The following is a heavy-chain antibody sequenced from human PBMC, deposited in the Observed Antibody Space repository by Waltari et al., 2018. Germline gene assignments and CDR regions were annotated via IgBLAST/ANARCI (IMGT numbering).Heavy chain of an antibody. CDR1: GFTFDDYA. D-gene: IGHD6-6*01. CDR3: TKDPYSSSSYYFDY. Sequence: EVQLVESGGGLVQPGRSLRLSCAASGFTFDDYAMHWVRKAPGKGLDWVSGISWNSGSIGYADSVKGRFTISRDNAKNSLYLQMNSLRAEDTALYYCTKDPYSSSSYYFDYWGQGTLVTVSS. CDR2: ISWNSGSI. J-gene: IGHJ4*02. V-gene: IGHV3-9*01.